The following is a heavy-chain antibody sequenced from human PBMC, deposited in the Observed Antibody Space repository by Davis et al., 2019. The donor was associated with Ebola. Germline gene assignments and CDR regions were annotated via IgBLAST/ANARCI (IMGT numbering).Heavy chain of an antibody. CDR2: LTPLFATP. Sequence: SVKVSCKASGDTFGTNAVIWVRQAPGQGLEWMGELTPLFATPSYSQKFQGRVTITADESTATAYMELSGLGSEDSAIYYCATAENSFGVVLRHYFESWGQGTLVTVSA. CDR3: ATAENSFGVVLRHYFES. J-gene: IGHJ4*02. D-gene: IGHD3-3*01. CDR1: GDTFGTNA. V-gene: IGHV1-69*13.